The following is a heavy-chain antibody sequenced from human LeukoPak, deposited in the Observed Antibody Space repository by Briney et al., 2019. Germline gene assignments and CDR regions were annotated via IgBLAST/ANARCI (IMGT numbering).Heavy chain of an antibody. J-gene: IGHJ4*02. D-gene: IGHD3-22*01. CDR2: ISAYNGNT. CDR3: ARGPPRAYDSSGLDY. CDR1: GYTFTSYG. Sequence: ASVKVSCKASGYTFTSYGISWVRQAPGQGLEWMGWISAYNGNTNYAQKLQGRVTMTTDTSTSTAYVELRSLRSDDTAVYYCARGPPRAYDSSGLDYWGQGTLVTVSS. V-gene: IGHV1-18*01.